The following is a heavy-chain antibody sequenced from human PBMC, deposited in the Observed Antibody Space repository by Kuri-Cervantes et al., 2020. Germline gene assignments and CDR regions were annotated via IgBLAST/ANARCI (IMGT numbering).Heavy chain of an antibody. V-gene: IGHV3-30*03. Sequence: GESLKISCAASGFTFSSYGMHWVRQAPGKGLEWVAVISYDGSNKYYADSVKGRFTISRDNSKNTLYLQMNSLRAEDTAVYYCARVNYGDYGGYFDYWGQGTLVTVSS. J-gene: IGHJ4*02. CDR2: ISYDGSNK. D-gene: IGHD4-17*01. CDR1: GFTFSSYG. CDR3: ARVNYGDYGGYFDY.